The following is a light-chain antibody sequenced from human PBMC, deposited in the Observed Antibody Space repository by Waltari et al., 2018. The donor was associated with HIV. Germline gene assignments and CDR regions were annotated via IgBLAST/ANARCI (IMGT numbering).Light chain of an antibody. CDR1: SSTVGSDDL. CDR3: CSCPRSGIRYV. J-gene: IGLJ1*01. CDR2: EVT. V-gene: IGLV2-23*02. Sequence: QSALTQPASVSGSPGQSITISCTGTSSTVGSDDLVSWYQQHPGEAPKLSIYEVTKRPSGVSNRFSGSKSGNTASLTISGLQAEDEADYYCCSCPRSGIRYVFGTGTKVTVL.